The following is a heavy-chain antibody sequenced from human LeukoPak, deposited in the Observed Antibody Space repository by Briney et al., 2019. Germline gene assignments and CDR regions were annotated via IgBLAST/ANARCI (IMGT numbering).Heavy chain of an antibody. Sequence: GGSLRLSCAASGFTFSSYSMNWVRQAPGKGLECVSSISSSSSYIYYADSVKGRFTISRDNAKNSLYLKMNSLRAEDTAVYYCARAVGPLVSFDYWGQQTLVTVSS. V-gene: IGHV3-21*01. CDR1: GFTFSSYS. CDR2: ISSSSSYI. D-gene: IGHD1-26*01. J-gene: IGHJ4*02. CDR3: ARAVGPLVSFDY.